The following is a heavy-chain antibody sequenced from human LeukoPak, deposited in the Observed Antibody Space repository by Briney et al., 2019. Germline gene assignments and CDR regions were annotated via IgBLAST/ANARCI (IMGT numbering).Heavy chain of an antibody. Sequence: SETLSLTSTVSGGSISSDNYYWGWIRQPPGKGLEFIGRIYYSGSTYYNPSLKSRVTISVDTSKNQFSLKLSSVTAADTAVYYCARDGRGLGFYYYYMDVWGKGTTVTVSS. CDR3: ARDGRGLGFYYYYMDV. J-gene: IGHJ6*03. CDR2: IYYSGST. V-gene: IGHV4-39*07. CDR1: GGSISSDNYY.